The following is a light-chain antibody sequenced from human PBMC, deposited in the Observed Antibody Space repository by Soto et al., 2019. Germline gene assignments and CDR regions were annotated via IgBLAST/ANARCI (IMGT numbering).Light chain of an antibody. V-gene: IGKV1-5*03. CDR1: QSISSW. Sequence: DIQMTQSPSTLSASVGDRVTITCRASQSISSWLAWYQQKPGKAPKLLIYKASSLESGVPSRFSGSGSGTGFPLPNRNPPPDGFATFYWQKYNKYSWTFGQGTKVEIK. CDR2: KAS. CDR3: QKYNKYSWT. J-gene: IGKJ1*01.